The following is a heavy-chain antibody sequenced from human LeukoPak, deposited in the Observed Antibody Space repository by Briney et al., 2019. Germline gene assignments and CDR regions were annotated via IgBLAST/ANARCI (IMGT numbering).Heavy chain of an antibody. V-gene: IGHV4-34*01. CDR1: GGSFSGYY. D-gene: IGHD3-22*01. CDR2: INHSGST. J-gene: IGHJ3*02. Sequence: SETLSLTCAVYGGSFSGYYWSWIRQPPGKGLEWIGEINHSGSTNYNPSLKSRVTISVDTSKNQFSLKLTSVTAADTAVYYCARDRAYYYDSSGYHGAFDIWGQGTLVTVSS. CDR3: ARDRAYYYDSSGYHGAFDI.